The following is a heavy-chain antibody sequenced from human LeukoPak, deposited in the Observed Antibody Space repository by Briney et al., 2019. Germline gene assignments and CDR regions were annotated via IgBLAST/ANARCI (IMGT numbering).Heavy chain of an antibody. CDR3: ATDWSVKESRKFDS. CDR2: ISHDEHYN. Sequence: GGSLRLSCVGSGFTFSNFGLHWVRQPPGKGLEWVAVISHDEHYNNYADSVRGRFTISRDNSRNTMYLQMNSLRAEDTAVYYCATDWSVKESRKFDSWGQGSLVTVSS. D-gene: IGHD4-11*01. J-gene: IGHJ4*02. V-gene: IGHV3-30*03. CDR1: GFTFSNFG.